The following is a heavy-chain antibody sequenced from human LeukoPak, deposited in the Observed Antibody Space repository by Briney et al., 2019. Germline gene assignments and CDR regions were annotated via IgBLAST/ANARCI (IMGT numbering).Heavy chain of an antibody. CDR1: GYTFTGYY. J-gene: IGHJ4*02. Sequence: ASVKVSCNASGYTFTGYYMHWVRQPPGQGLEWMVWINPNSGGTNYAQKFQGRVTMTRDTSISTAYMELSRLRSDDTAVYYCARGYCSSTSCYPIDYWGQGTLVTVSS. CDR3: ARGYCSSTSCYPIDY. V-gene: IGHV1-2*02. D-gene: IGHD2-2*01. CDR2: INPNSGGT.